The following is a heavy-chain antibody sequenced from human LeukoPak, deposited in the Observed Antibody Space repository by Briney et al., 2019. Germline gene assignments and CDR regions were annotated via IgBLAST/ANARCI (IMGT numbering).Heavy chain of an antibody. CDR3: AXXXXXSXXXXXDY. D-gene: IGHD3-22*01. Sequence: ASVKVSCKASGYTFTGYYMHWVRQAPGQGLEWMGWISAYXGNXXXXXXXXXXVTMTTDTSTSTAYMELRSLRSDDTAVYYCAXXXXXSXXXXXDYWGQGTLVTVSS. CDR2: ISAYXGNX. V-gene: IGHV1-18*04. CDR1: GYTFTGYY. J-gene: IGHJ4*02.